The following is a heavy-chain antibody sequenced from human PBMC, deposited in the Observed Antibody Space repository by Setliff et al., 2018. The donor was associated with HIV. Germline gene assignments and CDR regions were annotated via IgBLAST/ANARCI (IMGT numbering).Heavy chain of an antibody. D-gene: IGHD1-26*01. CDR2: VYYNWAT. CDR3: ARLGYSGSLVGAFDI. J-gene: IGHJ3*02. CDR1: GDSFNGSHYL. V-gene: IGHV4-39*07. Sequence: SETLSLTCTVSGDSFNGSHYLWGWIRQPPGKGLEWVGNVYYNWATYYNPSLKNRVTISVDTSKNQFSLNLTSVTAADTAVYYCARLGYSGSLVGAFDIWGQGTMVTVSS.